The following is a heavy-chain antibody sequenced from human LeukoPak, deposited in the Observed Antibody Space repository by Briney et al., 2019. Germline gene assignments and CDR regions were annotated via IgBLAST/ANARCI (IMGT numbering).Heavy chain of an antibody. V-gene: IGHV3-48*01. J-gene: IGHJ4*02. CDR2: IGTSSGAI. CDR1: GFTFSTYN. CDR3: ARNLDY. Sequence: GGSLRLSCSASGFTFSTYNMNWVRQAPPKGLEWVSFIGTSSGAIYYADSVKGRFTISRDDAKKSLYLQMNSLRGEDTAVYYCARNLDYWGQGALVTVSS.